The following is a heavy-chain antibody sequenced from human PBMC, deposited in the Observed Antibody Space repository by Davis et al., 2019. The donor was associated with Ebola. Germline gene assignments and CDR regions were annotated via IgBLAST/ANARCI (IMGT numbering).Heavy chain of an antibody. CDR2: IYYSGST. CDR3: ARLDDYSFYFDY. J-gene: IGHJ4*02. CDR1: GGSISSYY. Sequence: SETLSLTCTVSGGSISSYYWSWIRQPPGKGLEWIGSIYYSGSTYYNPSLKSRVTISVDTSKNQFSLKLSSVTAADTAVYYCARLDDYSFYFDYWGQGTLVTVSS. V-gene: IGHV4-59*05. D-gene: IGHD4-11*01.